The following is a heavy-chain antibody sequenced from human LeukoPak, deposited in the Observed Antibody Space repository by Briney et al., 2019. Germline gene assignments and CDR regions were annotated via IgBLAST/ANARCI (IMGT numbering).Heavy chain of an antibody. CDR2: ISTYNGNT. V-gene: IGHV1-18*01. CDR3: ARDSGYGDYVGNP. J-gene: IGHJ5*02. D-gene: IGHD4-17*01. Sequence: ASVKVSCKASGYSFTTYGISWVRQAPGQGLEWMGWISTYNGNTNYAQKLQDRVTMTTDTSTSTAYMELRSLRYDDTAVYYCARDSGYGDYVGNPWGQGTLVTVSS. CDR1: GYSFTTYG.